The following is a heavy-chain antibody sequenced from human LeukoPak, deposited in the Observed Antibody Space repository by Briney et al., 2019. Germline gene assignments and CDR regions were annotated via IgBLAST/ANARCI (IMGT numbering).Heavy chain of an antibody. CDR2: IYPGDSDT. CDR1: GYSFTSYW. D-gene: IGHD2-15*01. CDR3: ARSLLVDATCWFDP. Sequence: HGESLKISCKGSGYSFTSYWMGRLRQMPGKGLEWMGIIYPGDSDTRYSPSFQGQVTISADHSSSTAYLQWSSLRAADTAIYSRARSLLVDATCWFDPWGQGTLVTVSS. J-gene: IGHJ5*02. V-gene: IGHV5-51*01.